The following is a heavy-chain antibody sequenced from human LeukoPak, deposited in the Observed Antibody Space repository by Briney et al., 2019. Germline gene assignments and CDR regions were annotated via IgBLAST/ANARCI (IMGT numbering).Heavy chain of an antibody. V-gene: IGHV3-20*04. J-gene: IGHJ5*02. D-gene: IGHD3-10*01. Sequence: GGSLRLSCAASGFTFDDYGMSWVRQAPGKGLEWVSGINWNGGSTGYADSVKGRFTISRDNAKNAVYLQMNSLRAEDTAVYYCARGYGSGSYYIRNWLDPWGQGTLVTVSS. CDR3: ARGYGSGSYYIRNWLDP. CDR2: INWNGGST. CDR1: GFTFDDYG.